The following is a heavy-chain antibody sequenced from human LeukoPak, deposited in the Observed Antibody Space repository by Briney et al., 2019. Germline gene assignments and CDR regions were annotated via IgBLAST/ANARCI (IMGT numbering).Heavy chain of an antibody. D-gene: IGHD3-10*01. J-gene: IGHJ4*02. CDR2: ISGSGGST. V-gene: IGHV3-23*01. CDR1: GFTFSSYA. Sequence: GGSLRLSCAASGFTFSSYAMSWVRQAPGKGLEWVSAISGSGGSTYYADSVKGRFTISRDNSKNTLYLQMNSLRAEDTAVYYCARKIYGSENYIDYWGQGILVTVSS. CDR3: ARKIYGSENYIDY.